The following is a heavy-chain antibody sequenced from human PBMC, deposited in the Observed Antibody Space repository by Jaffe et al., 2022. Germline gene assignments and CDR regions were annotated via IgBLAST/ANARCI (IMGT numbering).Heavy chain of an antibody. CDR2: IYTSGST. CDR1: GGSISSGSYY. J-gene: IGHJ4*02. V-gene: IGHV4-61*02. CDR3: ARDPGPTAYSYGPFDY. D-gene: IGHD5-18*01. Sequence: QVQLQESGPGLVKPSQTLSLTCTVSGGSISSGSYYWSWIRQPAGKGLEWIGRIYTSGSTNYNPSLKSRVTISVDTSKNQFSLKLSSVTAADTAVYYCARDPGPTAYSYGPFDYWGQGTLVTVSS.